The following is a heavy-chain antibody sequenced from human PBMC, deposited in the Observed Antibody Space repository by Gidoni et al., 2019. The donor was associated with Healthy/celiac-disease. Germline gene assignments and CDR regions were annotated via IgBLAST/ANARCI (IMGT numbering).Heavy chain of an antibody. Sequence: EVPLVESGGGLVQPGGSLRLSCADSGFTFSSYWMSCVRQAPGKGLEWVANIKQDGSEKYYVDSVKGRFTISRDNAKNSLYLQMNSLRAEDTAVYYCARDLQHTFGGVIANYYYYYGMDVWGQGTTVTVSS. J-gene: IGHJ6*02. D-gene: IGHD3-16*02. CDR2: IKQDGSEK. V-gene: IGHV3-7*01. CDR1: GFTFSSYW. CDR3: ARDLQHTFGGVIANYYYYYGMDV.